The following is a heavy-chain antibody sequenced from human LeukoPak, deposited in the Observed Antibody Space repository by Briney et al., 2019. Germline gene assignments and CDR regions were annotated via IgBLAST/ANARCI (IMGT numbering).Heavy chain of an antibody. CDR2: IIPIFGTA. Sequence: SVKVSCKASGGTFSSYAISWVRQAPGQGLEWMGGIIPIFGTANYAQKFQGRVTITADESTSTAYMELSSLRSEDTAVYYCATPRRSYGSSGYAFDIWGQGTMVTVSS. CDR3: ATPRRSYGSSGYAFDI. V-gene: IGHV1-69*13. J-gene: IGHJ3*02. D-gene: IGHD3-22*01. CDR1: GGTFSSYA.